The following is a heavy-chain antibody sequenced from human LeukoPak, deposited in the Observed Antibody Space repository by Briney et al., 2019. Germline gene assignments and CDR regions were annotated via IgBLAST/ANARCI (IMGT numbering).Heavy chain of an antibody. CDR2: IRYDGSNK. CDR1: GFTFSSYA. D-gene: IGHD2-2*01. CDR3: ARGTPLEVPAAPHDY. J-gene: IGHJ4*02. Sequence: PGGSLRLSCAASGFTFSSYAMHWVRQAPGKGLEWVAFIRYDGSNKYYADSVKGRFTISRDNAKNSLYLQMNSLRAEDTAVYYCARGTPLEVPAAPHDYWGQGTLVTVSS. V-gene: IGHV3-30*02.